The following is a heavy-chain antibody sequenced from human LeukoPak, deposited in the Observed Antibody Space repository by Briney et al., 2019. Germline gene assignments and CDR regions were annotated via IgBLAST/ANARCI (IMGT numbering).Heavy chain of an antibody. CDR3: ARLWGSYHMPLG. CDR1: GGSVSSGISY. J-gene: IGHJ4*02. Sequence: SETLSLTCSVSGGSVSSGISYWGWIRQPPGKGLEWIGSIYYSGSTYYNPSLKSRVTISVDTSKNQFSLKLSSVTAADTAVYYCARLWGSYHMPLGWGQGTLVTVSS. V-gene: IGHV4-39*01. CDR2: IYYSGST. D-gene: IGHD3-16*02.